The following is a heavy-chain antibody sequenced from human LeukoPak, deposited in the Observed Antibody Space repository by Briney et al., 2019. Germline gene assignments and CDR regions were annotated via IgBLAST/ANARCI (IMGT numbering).Heavy chain of an antibody. CDR3: ARPKLGYCSSTSCSSLDY. CDR1: GYTFTSYG. Sequence: ASVKVSCKASGYTFTSYGISWVRQAPGQGLEWMGWISAYNGNTSYAQKLQGRVTMTTDTSTSTAYMELRSLRSDDTAVYYCARPKLGYCSSTSCSSLDYWGQGTLVTVSS. CDR2: ISAYNGNT. V-gene: IGHV1-18*01. D-gene: IGHD2-2*01. J-gene: IGHJ4*02.